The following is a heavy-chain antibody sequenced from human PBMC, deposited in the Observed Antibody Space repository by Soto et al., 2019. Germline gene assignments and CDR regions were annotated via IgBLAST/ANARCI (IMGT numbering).Heavy chain of an antibody. CDR1: GFTFSSYA. CDR3: AKAGLTYYDFWSGPSSHPYGMDV. J-gene: IGHJ6*02. Sequence: QPGGSLRLSCAASGFTFSSYAMSWVRQAPGKGLEWVSAISGSGGSTYYADSVKGRFTISRDNSKNTLYLQMNSLRAEDTAVYYCAKAGLTYYDFWSGPSSHPYGMDVWGQGTTVTVSS. V-gene: IGHV3-23*01. CDR2: ISGSGGST. D-gene: IGHD3-3*01.